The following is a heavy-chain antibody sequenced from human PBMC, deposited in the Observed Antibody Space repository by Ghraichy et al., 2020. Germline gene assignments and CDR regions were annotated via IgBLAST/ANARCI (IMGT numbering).Heavy chain of an antibody. V-gene: IGHV4-34*01. CDR1: GGSFSGYY. D-gene: IGHD3-22*01. J-gene: IGHJ4*02. Sequence: SETLSLTCAVYGGSFSGYYWSWIRQPPGKGLEWIGEINHSGSTNYNPSLKSRVTISVDTSKNQFSLKLSSVTAADTAVYYCARAPRGWLSTYFDYWGQGTLVTVSS. CDR2: INHSGST. CDR3: ARAPRGWLSTYFDY.